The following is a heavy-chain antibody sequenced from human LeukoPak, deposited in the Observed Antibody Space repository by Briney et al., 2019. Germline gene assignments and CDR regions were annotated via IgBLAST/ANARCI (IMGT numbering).Heavy chain of an antibody. V-gene: IGHV1-18*01. CDR3: ARGRQLVPNNWFDP. J-gene: IGHJ5*02. CDR1: GYTFTSYG. D-gene: IGHD6-6*01. CDR2: ISAYNGNT. Sequence: GASVKVSCKASGYTFTSYGISWVRQAPGQGLEWMGWISAYNGNTNYAQKLQGRVTMTTDTSTSTAYMELRSRRSDDTAVYYCARGRQLVPNNWFDPWGQGTLVTVSS.